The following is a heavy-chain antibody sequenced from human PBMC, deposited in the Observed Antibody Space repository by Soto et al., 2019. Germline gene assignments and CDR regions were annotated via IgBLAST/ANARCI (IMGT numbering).Heavy chain of an antibody. J-gene: IGHJ4*02. CDR1: GFTFSSYS. CDR3: ATKGAGRYRQQLAIDY. V-gene: IGHV3-21*01. Sequence: GGSLRLSCAASGFTFSSYSMNWVRQAPGKGLEWVSSISSSSSYIYYADSVKGRFTISRDNAKNSLYLQMNSLRAEDTAVYYCATKGAGRYRQQLAIDYWGQGTLVTVSS. CDR2: ISSSSSYI. D-gene: IGHD6-13*01.